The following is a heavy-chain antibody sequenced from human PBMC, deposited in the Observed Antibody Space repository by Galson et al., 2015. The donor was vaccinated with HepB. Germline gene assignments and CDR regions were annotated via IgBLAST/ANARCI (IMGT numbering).Heavy chain of an antibody. J-gene: IGHJ4*02. CDR1: GFTFSSYA. CDR2: ISSNGGST. D-gene: IGHD2-21*02. V-gene: IGHV3-64D*06. CDR3: VKSQGGSKRGDLYPEDY. Sequence: SLRLSCAASGFTFSSYAMHWVRQAPGKGLEYVSAISSNGGSTYYADSVKGRFTISRDNSKNTLYLQMSSLRAEDTAVYYCVKSQGGSKRGDLYPEDYWGQGTLVTVSS.